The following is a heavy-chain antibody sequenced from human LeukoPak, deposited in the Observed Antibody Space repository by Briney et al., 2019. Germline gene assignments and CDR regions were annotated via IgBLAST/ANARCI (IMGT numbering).Heavy chain of an antibody. CDR2: ISSSSSYI. CDR1: GFTFSSYS. J-gene: IGHJ6*04. CDR3: ARAWGDIVATINSMDV. Sequence: GGSLRLSCAASGFTFSSYSMNWVRQAPGEGLEWVSSISSSSSYIYYADSVKGRFTISRDNAKNSLYLQMNSLRAEDTAVYYCARAWGDIVATINSMDVWGKGTTVTVSS. D-gene: IGHD5-12*01. V-gene: IGHV3-21*01.